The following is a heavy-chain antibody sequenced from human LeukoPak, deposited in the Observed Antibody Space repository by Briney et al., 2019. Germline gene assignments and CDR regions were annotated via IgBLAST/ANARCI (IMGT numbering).Heavy chain of an antibody. Sequence: GRSLRLSCAASGFTFSSYAMHWVRQAPGKGLEWVAVISYDGSNKYYADSVKGRFTISRDNSKNTLYLQMNSLRAEDTAVYYCARERHGGFDPWGQGTLVTVSS. CDR1: GFTFSSYA. CDR3: ARERHGGFDP. CDR2: ISYDGSNK. J-gene: IGHJ5*02. D-gene: IGHD3-10*01. V-gene: IGHV3-30*01.